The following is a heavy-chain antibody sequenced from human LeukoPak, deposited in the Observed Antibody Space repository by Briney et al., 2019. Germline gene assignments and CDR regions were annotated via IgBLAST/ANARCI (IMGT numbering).Heavy chain of an antibody. CDR1: GFTFSSYA. D-gene: IGHD3-22*01. V-gene: IGHV3-30-3*01. CDR3: ARIDSSGYTIDY. CDR2: ISYDGSNK. J-gene: IGHJ4*02. Sequence: GGSLRLSCAASGFTFSSYAMHWVRQAPGKGLEWVAVISYDGSNKYYADSVKGRFTISRDNSKNTLYLQMNSLRAEDTAVYYSARIDSSGYTIDYWGQGTLVTVSS.